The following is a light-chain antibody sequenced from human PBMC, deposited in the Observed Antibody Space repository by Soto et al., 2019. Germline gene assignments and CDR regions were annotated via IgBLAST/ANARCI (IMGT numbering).Light chain of an antibody. CDR1: TSDVGGFDY. CDR2: DVS. CDR3: SSYTTTGAQV. V-gene: IGLV2-14*03. J-gene: IGLJ1*01. Sequence: QSVLTQPASVSGSPGQSITLSCTGTTSDVGGFDYVSWYQQHPGKVPKLVIFDVSNRPSGVSDRFSGSKSGNTASLTISGLQAEDEADYYCSSYTTTGAQVFGTGTKLTVL.